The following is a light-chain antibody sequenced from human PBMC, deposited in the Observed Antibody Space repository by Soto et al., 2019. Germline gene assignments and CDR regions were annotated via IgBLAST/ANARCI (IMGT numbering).Light chain of an antibody. CDR2: DAS. CDR1: QGVSDH. CDR3: QQYDDLPIT. V-gene: IGKV1-33*01. J-gene: IGKJ5*01. Sequence: DIQMTQSPSSLSASVGDRVTITCQASQGVSDHLNWYQQRPGKAPKLLIYDASNLHAGVPSRFRGSGSGTEFSFTINSLQPEDIATYYCQQYDDLPITFGQGTRLEI.